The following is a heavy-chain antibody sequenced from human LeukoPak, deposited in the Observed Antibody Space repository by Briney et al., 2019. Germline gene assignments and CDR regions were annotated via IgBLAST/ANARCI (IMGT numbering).Heavy chain of an antibody. D-gene: IGHD3-10*01. CDR1: GFTLSSYA. J-gene: IGHJ4*02. Sequence: GGSLRLSCAASGFTLSSYAMSWVRQAPGKGLEWVSAISGSGGSTYYADSVKGRFTISRDNSKNTLYLQMNSLRAEDTAVYYCAKRKVQGVAWFDYWGQGTLVTVSS. CDR3: AKRKVQGVAWFDY. CDR2: ISGSGGST. V-gene: IGHV3-23*01.